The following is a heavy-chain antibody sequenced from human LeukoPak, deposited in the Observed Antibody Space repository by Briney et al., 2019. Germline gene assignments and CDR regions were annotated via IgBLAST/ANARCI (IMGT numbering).Heavy chain of an antibody. CDR2: INPNSGGT. D-gene: IGHD6-19*01. Sequence: ASVKVSCKASGYTFTGYYMHWVRQAPGQGLEWMGWINPNSGGTSYAQKFQGRVTMTRDTSISTAYMELSRLRSDDTAVYYCARGSGYSSFYYMDVWGKGTTVTVSS. CDR1: GYTFTGYY. V-gene: IGHV1-2*02. CDR3: ARGSGYSSFYYMDV. J-gene: IGHJ6*03.